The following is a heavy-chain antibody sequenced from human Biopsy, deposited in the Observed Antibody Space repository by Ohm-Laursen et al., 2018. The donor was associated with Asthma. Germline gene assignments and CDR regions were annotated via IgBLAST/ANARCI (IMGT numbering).Heavy chain of an antibody. CDR2: IYSGGTS. CDR1: GFAVSRDH. D-gene: IGHD3-22*01. V-gene: IGHV3-53*01. J-gene: IGHJ4*02. Sequence: SLRLSCAASGFAVSRDHMFWVRQAPGKGLEWVSIIYSGGTSHTADSVRGRFTISRDYSKNTLYLQMHSLRAEDTAVYYCARGDSSNWSHYYFDYWGQGTLVTVSS. CDR3: ARGDSSNWSHYYFDY.